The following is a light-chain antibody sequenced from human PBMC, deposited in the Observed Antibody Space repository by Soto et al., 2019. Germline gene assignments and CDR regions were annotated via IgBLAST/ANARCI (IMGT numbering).Light chain of an antibody. Sequence: DIQLTQSPSFLSASVGDRVTITCRASQGISSYLAWYQQKPGKAPKLLIYAASTLQSGVPSRFSGSGSGTEFTLTISILQPEDFATYYFQQLNSYRFTFGPGTKVDIK. CDR1: QGISSY. J-gene: IGKJ3*01. V-gene: IGKV1-9*01. CDR3: QQLNSYRFT. CDR2: AAS.